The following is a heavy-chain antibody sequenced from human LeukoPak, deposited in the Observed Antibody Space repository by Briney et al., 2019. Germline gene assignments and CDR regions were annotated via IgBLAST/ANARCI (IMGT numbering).Heavy chain of an antibody. V-gene: IGHV1-18*01. D-gene: IGHD3-3*01. CDR2: ISAYNGNT. J-gene: IGHJ5*02. CDR1: GYTFTSYG. Sequence: ASVKVSCKASGYTFTSYGISWVRQAPGQGLEWMGRISAYNGNTNYAQKLQGRVTMTTDTSTSKAYMELRSLRSDDTAVYYCARVSNYYDFWSGYYRVKDWFGPWGQGTLVTVSS. CDR3: ARVSNYYDFWSGYYRVKDWFGP.